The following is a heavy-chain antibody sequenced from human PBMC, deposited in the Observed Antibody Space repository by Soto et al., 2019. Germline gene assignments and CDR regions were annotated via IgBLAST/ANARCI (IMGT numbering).Heavy chain of an antibody. V-gene: IGHV2-5*02. D-gene: IGHD6-13*01. Sequence: QITLKESGPPLVKPTQTLTLTCTFSGFSLSTSGVGVGWIRQPPGKALEWLALIYWDDDKRYSPSLKSRLTITKDTSKNQVVLTMTNMDPVDTATYYCALIGRSSGRNDAFDIWGQGTMVTVSS. CDR1: GFSLSTSGVG. CDR3: ALIGRSSGRNDAFDI. CDR2: IYWDDDK. J-gene: IGHJ3*02.